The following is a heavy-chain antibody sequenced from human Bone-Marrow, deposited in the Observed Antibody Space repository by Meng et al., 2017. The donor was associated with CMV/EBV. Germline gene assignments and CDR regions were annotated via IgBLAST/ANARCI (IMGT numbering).Heavy chain of an antibody. V-gene: IGHV3-15*01. CDR2: IKSKTDGGTT. J-gene: IGHJ6*02. Sequence: GESPKISCAASGFTFSNGWMSWDRQAPGKGLEWVGRIKSKTDGGTTDYAAPVKGRFTISRDDSKNTLYLQMNSLKTEDTAVYYCTTDPYLSALWGMDVWGQGTTVTVSS. CDR3: TTDPYLSALWGMDV. D-gene: IGHD3-10*01. CDR1: GFTFSNGW.